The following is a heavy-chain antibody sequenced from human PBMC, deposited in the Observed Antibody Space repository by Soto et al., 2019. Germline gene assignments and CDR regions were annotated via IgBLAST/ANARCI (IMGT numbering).Heavy chain of an antibody. CDR1: GLAFRHNY. D-gene: IGHD1-26*01. CDR2: INTGGSPA. CDR3: ATGGIYYET. Sequence: PGGSLRLSCTVSGLAFRHNYLTWIRQAPGKGLEWLSYINTGGSPAYYADSVKGRFTISTDIAKKSMYLQMDSLRADDTGVYYCATGGIYYETWGQGTRVTSPQ. J-gene: IGHJ5*02. V-gene: IGHV3-11*01.